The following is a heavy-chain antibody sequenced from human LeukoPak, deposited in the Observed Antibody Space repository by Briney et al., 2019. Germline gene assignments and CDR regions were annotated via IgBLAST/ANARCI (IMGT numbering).Heavy chain of an antibody. V-gene: IGHV3-23*01. J-gene: IGHJ4*02. CDR3: AKGETAVAGLDY. CDR1: GFTSSSYA. D-gene: IGHD6-19*01. Sequence: GGSLRLSCAASGFTSSSYAMSWVRQAPGKGLEWVSAISGSGGSTYYADSVKGRFTISRDNSKNTLYLQMNSLRAEDMAVYYCAKGETAVAGLDYWGQGTLVTVSS. CDR2: ISGSGGST.